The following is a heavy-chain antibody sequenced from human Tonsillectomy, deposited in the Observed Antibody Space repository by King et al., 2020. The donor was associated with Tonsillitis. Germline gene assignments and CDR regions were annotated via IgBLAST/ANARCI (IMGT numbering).Heavy chain of an antibody. CDR2: ISWNSGSI. Sequence: VQLVESGGGLVQPGRSLRLSCAASGFTFDDYAMHWVRQAPGKGLEWVSGISWNSGSIGYADSVKGRFTIYRDNAKNSLYLQMNSLRAEDTALYYCAKDIGNDSDIYFDYCGQGTLVTVSA. V-gene: IGHV3-9*01. CDR3: AKDIGNDSDIYFDY. D-gene: IGHD1-1*01. J-gene: IGHJ4*02. CDR1: GFTFDDYA.